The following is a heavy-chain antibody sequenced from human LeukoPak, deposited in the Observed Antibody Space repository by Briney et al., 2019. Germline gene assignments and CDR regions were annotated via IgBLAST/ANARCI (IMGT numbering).Heavy chain of an antibody. J-gene: IGHJ4*02. CDR1: GGSFSGYY. D-gene: IGHD2-2*01. CDR2: INHSGST. CDR3: ARGRALGYCSSTSCHRAYYFDY. V-gene: IGHV4-34*01. Sequence: PSETLSLTCAVYGGSFSGYYWSWIRQPPGKGLEWVGEINHSGSTNYNPSLKSRVTISVDTSKNQFSLKLSSVTAADTAVYYCARGRALGYCSSTSCHRAYYFDYWGQGTLVTVSS.